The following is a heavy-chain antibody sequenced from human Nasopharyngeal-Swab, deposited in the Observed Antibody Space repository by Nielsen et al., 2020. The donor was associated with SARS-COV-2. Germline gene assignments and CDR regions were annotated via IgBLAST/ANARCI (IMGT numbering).Heavy chain of an antibody. V-gene: IGHV3-15*01. Sequence: GGSLRLSCAASGFTFSSYSMNWVRQAPGKGLEWVGRIKSKTDGGTTDYAAPVKGRFTISRDDSKNTLYLQMNSLTTDDTALYYCTTGGGVIRFDPWGQGTLVTVSS. CDR3: TTGGGVIRFDP. J-gene: IGHJ5*02. CDR1: GFTFSSYS. CDR2: IKSKTDGGTT. D-gene: IGHD3-10*01.